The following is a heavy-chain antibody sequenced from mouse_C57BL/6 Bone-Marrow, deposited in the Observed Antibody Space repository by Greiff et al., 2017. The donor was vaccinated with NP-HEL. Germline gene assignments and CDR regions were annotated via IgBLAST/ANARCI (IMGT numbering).Heavy chain of an antibody. Sequence: EVKLEESGGGLVQPGGSMKLSCAASGFTFSDAWMDWVRQSPEKGLEWVAEIRNKANNHATYYAESVKGRFTISRDDSKSSVYLQMNSLRAEDTGIYYCTRPIYYGNSYYFDYWGQGTTLTVSS. CDR3: TRPIYYGNSYYFDY. J-gene: IGHJ2*01. V-gene: IGHV6-6*01. CDR2: IRNKANNHAT. D-gene: IGHD2-1*01. CDR1: GFTFSDAW.